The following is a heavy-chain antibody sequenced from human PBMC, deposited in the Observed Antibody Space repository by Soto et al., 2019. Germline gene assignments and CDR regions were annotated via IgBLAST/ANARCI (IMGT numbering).Heavy chain of an antibody. J-gene: IGHJ3*02. CDR1: GFTLSNFW. V-gene: IGHV3-7*01. Sequence: EVQLVESGGDLAQPGGSLRLSCAASGFTLSNFWVNWVRQAPGKGLEWVANIKQGGVEKNYVDSVKGRFTISRDDTKNSLFLQMNNQRAEDAAIYYCLVTTSAFDIWGRGTTVTVSS. D-gene: IGHD4-17*01. CDR3: LVTTSAFDI. CDR2: IKQGGVEK.